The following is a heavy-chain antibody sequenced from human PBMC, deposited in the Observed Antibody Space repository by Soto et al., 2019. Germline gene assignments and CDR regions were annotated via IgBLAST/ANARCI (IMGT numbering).Heavy chain of an antibody. CDR1: GGTFNTYA. CDR2: ISPMFGAA. V-gene: IGHV1-69*19. D-gene: IGHD3-10*01. J-gene: IGHJ4*02. CDR3: VTEVQVHAPAFVY. Sequence: QVQLVQSGAEMKKPGSSVKVSCQSSGGTFNTYAMNWVRQAPGQGPEWMGDISPMFGAANYAPKFQGRVTMTADESTGTSYMQLSRLTSEDTALYFCVTEVQVHAPAFVYWGQGTLVTVSS.